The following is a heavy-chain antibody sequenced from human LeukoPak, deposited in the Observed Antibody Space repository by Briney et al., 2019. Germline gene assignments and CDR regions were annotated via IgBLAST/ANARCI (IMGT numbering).Heavy chain of an antibody. CDR2: ISYDGSNK. CDR1: GFTFSSYA. D-gene: IGHD6-19*01. J-gene: IGHJ6*02. V-gene: IGHV3-30*04. Sequence: GRSLRLSCAASGFTFSSYAMHWVRQAPGKGLEWVAVISYDGSNKYYADSVKGRFTISRDNSKNTLYLQMNRLRAEDTAAYYCARGPYSSGWGPIYYYYGMDVWGQGTTVTVSS. CDR3: ARGPYSSGWGPIYYYYGMDV.